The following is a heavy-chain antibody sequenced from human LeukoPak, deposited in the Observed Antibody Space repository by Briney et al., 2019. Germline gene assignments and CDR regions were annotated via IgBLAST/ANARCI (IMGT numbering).Heavy chain of an antibody. CDR3: ASVPLSSTSYIGY. CDR1: GGSISSGSYY. CDR2: IYTSGST. V-gene: IGHV4-61*02. D-gene: IGHD2-2*01. J-gene: IGHJ4*02. Sequence: SETLSLTCTVSGGSISSGSYYWSWIRQPAGKGLEWIGRIYTSGSTNYNPSLKSRVTISVDTSKNQFSLKLSSVTAADTAVYYCASVPLSSTSYIGYWGQGTLVTVSS.